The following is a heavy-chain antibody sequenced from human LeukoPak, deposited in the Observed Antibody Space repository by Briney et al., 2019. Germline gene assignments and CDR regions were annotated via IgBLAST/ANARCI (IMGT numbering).Heavy chain of an antibody. D-gene: IGHD1-26*01. V-gene: IGHV3-23*01. CDR2: VSGSGGRT. CDR1: GFTFNNYA. J-gene: IGHJ6*02. CDR3: AKVGERDV. Sequence: GESLRLSCAASGFTFNNYAMSWVRQAPGKGLEWVSSVSGSGGRTYYADSVKGRFTISRDNSKNTLYLQMNSLRAEDTAVYYCAKVGERDVWGQGTTVTVSS.